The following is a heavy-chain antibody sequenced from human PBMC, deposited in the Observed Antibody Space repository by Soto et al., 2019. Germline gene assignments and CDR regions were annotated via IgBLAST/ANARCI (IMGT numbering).Heavy chain of an antibody. CDR2: INAGNGNT. D-gene: IGHD3-10*01. J-gene: IGHJ4*02. CDR3: ATSYYGSGSYPPYY. Sequence: ASVKVSCKASGYTFTSYAMHWVRQAPGQRLEWMGWINAGNGNTIYAQKFQGRVTMTEDTSTDTAYMELSSLRSEDTAVYYCATSYYGSGSYPPYYWGQGTLVTVSS. CDR1: GYTFTSYA. V-gene: IGHV1-3*01.